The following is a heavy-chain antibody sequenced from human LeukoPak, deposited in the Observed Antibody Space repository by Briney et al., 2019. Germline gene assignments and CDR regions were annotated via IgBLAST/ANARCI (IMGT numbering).Heavy chain of an antibody. CDR1: GGSFSGYY. CDR3: ARAGGYSYGSFDY. V-gene: IGHV4-34*01. CDR2: INHSGST. Sequence: KPSETLSLTCAVYGGSFSGYYWSWIRQPPGKGLEWIGEINHSGSTNYNPSLKSGVTISVDTSKNQFSLKLSSVTAADTAVYYCARAGGYSYGSFDYWGQGTLVTVSS. D-gene: IGHD5-18*01. J-gene: IGHJ4*02.